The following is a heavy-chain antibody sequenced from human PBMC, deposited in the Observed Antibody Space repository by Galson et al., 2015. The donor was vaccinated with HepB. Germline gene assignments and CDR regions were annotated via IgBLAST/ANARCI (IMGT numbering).Heavy chain of an antibody. J-gene: IGHJ4*02. D-gene: IGHD3-16*01. Sequence: GRFAISGDSSKNTVYLQMNSLTVEDTALYYCAAGNGGIDSWGQGTLVTVSS. V-gene: IGHV3-23*01. CDR3: AAGNGGIDS.